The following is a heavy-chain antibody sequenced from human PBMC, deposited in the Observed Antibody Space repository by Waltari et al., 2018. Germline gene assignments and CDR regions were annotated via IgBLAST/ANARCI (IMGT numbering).Heavy chain of an antibody. D-gene: IGHD6-13*01. V-gene: IGHV1-69*08. CDR2: IIPIFGTA. Sequence: QVQLVQSGAEVKKPGSSVKVSCKASGGTFSSYAISWVRQAPGQGLEWMGRIIPIFGTANYAQKFQGRVTITADKSTSTAYMELSSLRSEDTAVYYCARDLAGYSSSWYFPDYWGQGTLVTVSS. CDR3: ARDLAGYSSSWYFPDY. CDR1: GGTFSSYA. J-gene: IGHJ4*02.